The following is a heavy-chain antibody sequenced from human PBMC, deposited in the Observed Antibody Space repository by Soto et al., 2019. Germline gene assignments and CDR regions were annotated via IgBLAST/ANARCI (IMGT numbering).Heavy chain of an antibody. Sequence: SETLSLTCTVSGVSIISSSYYWGWIRQPPGKGLEWIGSIYYSGSTYYNPSLKSRVTISVDTSKNQFSLKLSPVTAADTAVYYRARLLWFGEFPYYYGMDVWGQGTTVTVSS. CDR1: GVSIISSSYY. CDR3: ARLLWFGEFPYYYGMDV. V-gene: IGHV4-39*01. J-gene: IGHJ6*02. D-gene: IGHD3-10*01. CDR2: IYYSGST.